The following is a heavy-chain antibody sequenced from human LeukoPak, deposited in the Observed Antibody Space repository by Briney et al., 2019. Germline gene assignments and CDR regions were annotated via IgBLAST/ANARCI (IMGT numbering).Heavy chain of an antibody. CDR1: GDSISSGSYY. J-gene: IGHJ3*02. Sequence: SETLSLTCTVFGDSISSGSYYWSWIRQHPGKGLECIGYIYYSGSTYYTPSLKSRITMSLDTSKNHFSLKLSSVTAADTAVYYCARTSIAARRANAFDIWGQGTMVTVSS. CDR2: IYYSGST. V-gene: IGHV4-31*03. D-gene: IGHD6-6*01. CDR3: ARTSIAARRANAFDI.